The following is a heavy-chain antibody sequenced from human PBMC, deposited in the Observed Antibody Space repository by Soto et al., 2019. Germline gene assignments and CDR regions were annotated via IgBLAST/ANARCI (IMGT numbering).Heavy chain of an antibody. CDR2: IYYSGST. CDR1: GDSISSYY. Sequence: SSETLSLTCTVSGDSISSYYWSWIRQPPGKGLEWIGEIYYSGSTNYNPSLKSRVTISVDTSKNQFSLKLTSVTAADTAVYYCARDKITGLFDYWGQGTLVTVSS. V-gene: IGHV4-59*12. J-gene: IGHJ4*02. D-gene: IGHD2-8*02. CDR3: ARDKITGLFDY.